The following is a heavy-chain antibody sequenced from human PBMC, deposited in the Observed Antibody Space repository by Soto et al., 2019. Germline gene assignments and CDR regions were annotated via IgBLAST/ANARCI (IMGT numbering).Heavy chain of an antibody. D-gene: IGHD6-13*01. J-gene: IGHJ6*03. V-gene: IGHV1-8*01. Sequence: QVQLVQSGAEVKKPGASVKVSCKASGYTFTSYDINWVRQATGQGLEWMGWMNPNSGNTGYAQKFQGRVNMTRNTSISTAYMELSSLRSEDTAVYYCARVDSSSWYAYYYYYMDVWGKGTTVTVSS. CDR1: GYTFTSYD. CDR2: MNPNSGNT. CDR3: ARVDSSSWYAYYYYYMDV.